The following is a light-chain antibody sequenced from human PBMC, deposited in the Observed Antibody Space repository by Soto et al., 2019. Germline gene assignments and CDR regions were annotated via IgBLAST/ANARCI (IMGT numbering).Light chain of an antibody. CDR1: QNIRSF. Sequence: DIQMTQSPSSLSASVGDRVTITCRASQNIRSFLNWYQQTPGKAPKLLIYAASSLQSGVPSRFSGSGSGTDFTLTISSLQPEDSAAYYCQQRYSTPYTFGQGTRLEIK. J-gene: IGKJ2*01. CDR3: QQRYSTPYT. V-gene: IGKV1-39*01. CDR2: AAS.